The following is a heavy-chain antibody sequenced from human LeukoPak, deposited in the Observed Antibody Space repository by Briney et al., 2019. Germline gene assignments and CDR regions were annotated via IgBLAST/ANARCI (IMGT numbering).Heavy chain of an antibody. CDR1: GGSISSSSYY. D-gene: IGHD6-13*01. Sequence: PSETLSLTCTVSGGSISSSSYYWGWIRQPPGKGLEWIGGIYYSGSTYYNPSLKSRVTISVDTSKNQFSLKLSSVTAADTAVYYCARREAAMLDPWGQGTLVTVSS. CDR2: IYYSGST. CDR3: ARREAAMLDP. J-gene: IGHJ5*02. V-gene: IGHV4-39*01.